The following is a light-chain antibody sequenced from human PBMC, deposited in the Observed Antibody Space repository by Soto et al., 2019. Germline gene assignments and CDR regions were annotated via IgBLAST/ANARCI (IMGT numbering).Light chain of an antibody. V-gene: IGLV2-14*03. CDR1: SSDVGGYNY. CDR3: SSYTSRSTLV. Sequence: QSALTQPASVSGSPGQSITISCTGTSSDVGGYNYVSWYQHYPGKAPKLMIYDVSNRPSGVSNRFSGSKSGNTASLTISGLQAEDEADYYCSSYTSRSTLVFGGGTKLTVI. CDR2: DVS. J-gene: IGLJ2*01.